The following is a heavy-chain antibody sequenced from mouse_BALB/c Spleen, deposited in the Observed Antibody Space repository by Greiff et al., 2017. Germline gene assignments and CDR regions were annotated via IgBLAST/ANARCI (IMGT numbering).Heavy chain of an antibody. J-gene: IGHJ3*01. D-gene: IGHD1-3*01. CDR1: GFTFNTNA. CDR3: VRERDIAFAY. V-gene: IGHV10S3*01. Sequence: TGGGLVQPKGSLKLSCAASGFTFNTNAMNWVRQAPGKGLEWVARIRSKSNNYATYYADSVKDRFTISRDDSQSMLYLQMNNLKTEDTAMYYCVRERDIAFAYWGQGTLVTVSA. CDR2: IRSKSNNYAT.